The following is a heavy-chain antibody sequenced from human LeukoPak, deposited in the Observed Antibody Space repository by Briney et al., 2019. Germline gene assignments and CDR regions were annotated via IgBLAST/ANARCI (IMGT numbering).Heavy chain of an antibody. CDR1: GGSFSGYY. CDR3: ARGHRDYDILNGYYYNY. D-gene: IGHD3-9*01. V-gene: IGHV4-34*01. CDR2: INHSGST. Sequence: PSETLSLTCAVYGGSFSGYYWSWIRQPPGKGLEWIGEINHSGSTNYNPSLKSRVIISGDTSKNQFSLKLSSVTAADTAVYYCARGHRDYDILNGYYYNYWGPGTLVTVSS. J-gene: IGHJ4*02.